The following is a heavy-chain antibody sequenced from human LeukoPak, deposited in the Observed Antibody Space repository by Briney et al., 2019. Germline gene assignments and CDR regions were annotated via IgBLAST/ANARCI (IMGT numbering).Heavy chain of an antibody. Sequence: PGGSLRLSXTASGFTFSDYWMIWVRQVLRKGVQWVADIKQDGSDRFYVDSVKGRFTISRDNAKNSVYLQMNSLRAEDTAVYYCARLYCGVGICYSYYMDVWGKGTTVTVSS. CDR3: ARLYCGVGICYSYYMDV. CDR1: GFTFSDYW. D-gene: IGHD2-21*01. J-gene: IGHJ6*03. CDR2: IKQDGSDR. V-gene: IGHV3-7*01.